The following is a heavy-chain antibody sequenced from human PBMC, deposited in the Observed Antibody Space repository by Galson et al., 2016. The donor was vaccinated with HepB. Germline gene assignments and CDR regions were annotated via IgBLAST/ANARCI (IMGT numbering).Heavy chain of an antibody. Sequence: SVKVSCKASGYTFTNYYMHWVRQAPGQGLDWMGIINPSGDSARYAQKFQGRVTMTRDTSTSTVYMELSSLRSEDTAVYYFARRGGGEYDILTGYYPGFDYWGQGTLVTVSS. V-gene: IGHV1-46*01. CDR1: GYTFTNYY. CDR3: ARRGGGEYDILTGYYPGFDY. J-gene: IGHJ4*02. CDR2: INPSGDSA. D-gene: IGHD3-9*01.